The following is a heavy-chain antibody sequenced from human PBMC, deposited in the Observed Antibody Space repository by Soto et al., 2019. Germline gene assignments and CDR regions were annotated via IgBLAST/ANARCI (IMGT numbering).Heavy chain of an antibody. CDR2: INHSGST. J-gene: IGHJ5*02. V-gene: IGHV4-34*01. D-gene: IGHD4-17*01. CDR1: GGSFSGYY. CDR3: ATCGPPYGGNQGEYWFDP. Sequence: PSETLSLTCAVYGGSFSGYYWSWIRQPPGKGLEWIGEINHSGSTNYNPSLKSRVTISVDTSKNHFSLKLSSVTAADTVLFYCATCGPPYGGNQGEYWFDPWGKGTLVTVSS.